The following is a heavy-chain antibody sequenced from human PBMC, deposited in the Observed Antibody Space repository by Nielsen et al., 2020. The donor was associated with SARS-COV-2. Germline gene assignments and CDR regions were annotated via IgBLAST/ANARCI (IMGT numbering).Heavy chain of an antibody. D-gene: IGHD2-15*01. CDR3: ASQLYCSGGSCYARGIT. V-gene: IGHV3-7*05. CDR2: IKQDGSEK. Sequence: GESLKISCAASGFTFSSYWMSWVRQAPGKGLEWVANIKQDGSEKYYVDSVKGRFTISRDNAKNSLYLQMNSLRAEDTAVYYCASQLYCSGGSCYARGITWGQGTLVTVSS. CDR1: GFTFSSYW. J-gene: IGHJ5*02.